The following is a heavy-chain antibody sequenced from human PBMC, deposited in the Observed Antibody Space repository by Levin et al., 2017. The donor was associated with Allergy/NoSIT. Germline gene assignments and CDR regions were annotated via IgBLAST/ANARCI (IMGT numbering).Heavy chain of an antibody. CDR1: GGTFSSYA. Sequence: SVKVSCKASGGTFSSYAISWVRQAPGQGLEWMGGIIPIFGTANYAQKFQGRVTITADESTSTAYMELSSLRSEDTAVYYCARAPQYYDFWSGYPRTDAAYYYYMDVWGKGTTVTVSS. J-gene: IGHJ6*03. CDR2: IIPIFGTA. V-gene: IGHV1-69*13. CDR3: ARAPQYYDFWSGYPRTDAAYYYYMDV. D-gene: IGHD3-3*01.